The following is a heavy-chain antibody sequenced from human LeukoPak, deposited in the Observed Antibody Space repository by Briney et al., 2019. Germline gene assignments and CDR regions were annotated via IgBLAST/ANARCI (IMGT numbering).Heavy chain of an antibody. D-gene: IGHD3-22*01. V-gene: IGHV4-4*07. CDR3: ARGPDYCDSSGYSLYYFDY. CDR1: GGSISTYY. J-gene: IGHJ4*02. CDR2: IYKSGSS. Sequence: SETLTLTCSVSGGSISTYYWSWIRQSAGKGLEWIGRIYKSGSSNYNPSLKSRVSMSVDSSKNQFSLKLSSVTAADTAVYYCARGPDYCDSSGYSLYYFDYWGQGTLVTVSS.